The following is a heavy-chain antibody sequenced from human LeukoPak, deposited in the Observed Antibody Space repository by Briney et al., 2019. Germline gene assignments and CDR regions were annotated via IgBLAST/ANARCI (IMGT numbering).Heavy chain of an antibody. CDR3: VRNLMQFTGLAY. Sequence: ASVKVSCKASGDTFTTSHMHWVRQAPGQGLEWMGKINPSGGSTTYAQQFQGRVSMTRDLSMSTVYMELSSLMSEDTAVYYCVRNLMQFTGLAYWGQGTLVTVSS. CDR1: GDTFTTSH. D-gene: IGHD2-8*02. CDR2: INPSGGST. J-gene: IGHJ4*02. V-gene: IGHV1-46*01.